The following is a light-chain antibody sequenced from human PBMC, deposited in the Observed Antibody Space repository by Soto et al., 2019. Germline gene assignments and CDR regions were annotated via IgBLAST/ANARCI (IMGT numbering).Light chain of an antibody. CDR3: QHYGTSAL. V-gene: IGKV3-20*01. Sequence: EIVLTQSPGTLSLSPGERATLSCRASQSVSSSYLAWYQQKPGQAPRLLIYGASNRATGIPDRFSVSAAGTDFTLTISRLELEDFAVYYCQHYGTSALFGPGTKVDIK. CDR2: GAS. J-gene: IGKJ3*01. CDR1: QSVSSSY.